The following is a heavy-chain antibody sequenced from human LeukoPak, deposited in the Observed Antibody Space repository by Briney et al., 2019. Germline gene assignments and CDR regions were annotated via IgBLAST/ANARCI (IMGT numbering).Heavy chain of an antibody. D-gene: IGHD1-26*01. V-gene: IGHV3-15*01. CDR2: IKSKTDGGTT. J-gene: IGHJ3*02. CDR1: GFTFCNAW. CDR3: STYCHTNAFDI. Sequence: GGSLRLSCSASGFTFCNAWMSWVRPAPGKGLEWVGRIKSKTDGGTTDYAAPVKGRFTISRDDSKNTLYLQMNSLKTEDTAVYYFSTYCHTNAFDIWGQGGMVTVSS.